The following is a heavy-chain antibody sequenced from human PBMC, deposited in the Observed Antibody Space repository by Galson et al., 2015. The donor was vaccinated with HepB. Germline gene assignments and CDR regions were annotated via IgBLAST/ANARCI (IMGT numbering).Heavy chain of an antibody. D-gene: IGHD5-12*01. Sequence: SLRLSCAVSGFSLNSHGMNWVRQSPGKGLEWISYISKTSASTHYADSVRGRFTISKDDAGKSLFLQMKDLTVEDTAVYFCAREVAPVRRFDPWGQGTPVTVS. CDR2: ISKTSAST. CDR3: AREVAPVRRFDP. J-gene: IGHJ5*02. CDR1: GFSLNSHG. V-gene: IGHV3-48*04.